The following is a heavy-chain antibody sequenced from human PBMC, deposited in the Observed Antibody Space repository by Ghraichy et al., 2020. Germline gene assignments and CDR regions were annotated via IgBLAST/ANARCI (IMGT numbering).Heavy chain of an antibody. J-gene: IGHJ6*02. CDR2: IRSKAYGGTT. CDR1: GFTFGDYA. CDR3: TRDRGVVVVAALDYYYGMDV. V-gene: IGHV3-49*03. D-gene: IGHD2-15*01. Sequence: GGSLRLSCTASGFTFGDYAMSWFRQAPGKGLEWVGFIRSKAYGGTTEYAASVKGRFTISRDDSKSIAYLQMNSLKTEDTAVYYCTRDRGVVVVAALDYYYGMDVWGQGTTVTVSS.